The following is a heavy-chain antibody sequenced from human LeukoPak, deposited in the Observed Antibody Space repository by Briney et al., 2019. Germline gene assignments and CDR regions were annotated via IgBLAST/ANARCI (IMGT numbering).Heavy chain of an antibody. V-gene: IGHV3-7*01. Sequence: GGSLRLSCAASGFTFTTYWMSWVRQAPGKGLEWVANIKQDGTEKYCVDSVKGRFTVSRDNAKNALYLQMNSLRAEDTAVYYCARFSRGELANYWGQGTLVIVSS. J-gene: IGHJ4*02. D-gene: IGHD1-26*01. CDR1: GFTFTTYW. CDR2: IKQDGTEK. CDR3: ARFSRGELANY.